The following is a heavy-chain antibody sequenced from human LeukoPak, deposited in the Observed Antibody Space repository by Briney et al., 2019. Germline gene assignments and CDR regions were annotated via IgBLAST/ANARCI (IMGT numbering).Heavy chain of an antibody. J-gene: IGHJ6*03. CDR3: AKAGVNGYGYGLDHYMDV. CDR1: GFTFGDYA. D-gene: IGHD5-18*01. V-gene: IGHV3-9*01. CDR2: ISWNSGSI. Sequence: GGSLRLSCAASGFTFGDYAMHWVRQAPGKGLEWVSGISWNSGSICYADSVKGRFTISRANAKNSLYLQMNSLRAEDTALYYCAKAGVNGYGYGLDHYMDVWGKGTTVTISS.